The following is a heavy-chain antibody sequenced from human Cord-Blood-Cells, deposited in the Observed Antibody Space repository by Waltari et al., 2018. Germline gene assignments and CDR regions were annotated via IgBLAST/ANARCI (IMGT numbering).Heavy chain of an antibody. V-gene: IGHV4-39*01. D-gene: IGHD6-13*01. CDR1: GGSISRGSYY. CDR3: ARRGIAAAGDAFDI. J-gene: IGHJ3*02. Sequence: QLHLQQSGPGLVKPSETLSLTCTVSGGSISRGSYYWGWIRQPPGKGLEWIGSIYYSGRTYYNPVLMSRATISVATSKNEFLVKRSFVTAADTAVYYCARRGIAAAGDAFDIWGQGPMVTVSS. CDR2: IYYSGRT.